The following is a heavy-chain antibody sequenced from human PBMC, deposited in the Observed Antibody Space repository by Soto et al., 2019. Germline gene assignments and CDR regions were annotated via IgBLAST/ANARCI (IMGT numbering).Heavy chain of an antibody. V-gene: IGHV3-23*01. CDR1: GFTFSSYA. Sequence: EVQLLESGGGLVQPGGSLRLSCAASGFTFSSYAMSWVRQAPGKGLEWVSAISGSGGSTYYADSVKGRFTISRDNSQNTLYLQMNSLRAEDTAVYYFATNWNDEGPFDYWGQGTLVTVSS. CDR2: ISGSGGST. D-gene: IGHD1-20*01. J-gene: IGHJ4*02. CDR3: ATNWNDEGPFDY.